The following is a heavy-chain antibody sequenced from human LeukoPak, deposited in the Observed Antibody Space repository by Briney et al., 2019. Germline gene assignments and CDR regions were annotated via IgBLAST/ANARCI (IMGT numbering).Heavy chain of an antibody. Sequence: GGSLRLSFAASGFTFSSYGMSWVRQAPGKGLGWVSAISGNGGTTYYANYVKGRFTISKDNSKTMLYLQMNSLRAEDTAVYHCAKDVALDGISWPNWFDPWGQGTLVTVSA. CDR1: GFTFSSYG. D-gene: IGHD6-13*01. V-gene: IGHV3-23*01. CDR3: AKDVALDGISWPNWFDP. CDR2: ISGNGGTT. J-gene: IGHJ5*02.